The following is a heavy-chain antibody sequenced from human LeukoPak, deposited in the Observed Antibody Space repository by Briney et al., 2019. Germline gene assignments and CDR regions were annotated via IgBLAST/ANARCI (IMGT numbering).Heavy chain of an antibody. J-gene: IGHJ4*02. D-gene: IGHD3-9*01. Sequence: GGSLRLSCAVSGFTLSSYGMSWVRQAPGKGLEWVSAISGSGGNTYYGDSVKGRFTISRDNSKNTLYLQMNSLRAEDTAVYYCAKSSDILTGYYSHFEYWGQGTLVTVSS. V-gene: IGHV3-23*01. CDR3: AKSSDILTGYYSHFEY. CDR2: ISGSGGNT. CDR1: GFTLSSYG.